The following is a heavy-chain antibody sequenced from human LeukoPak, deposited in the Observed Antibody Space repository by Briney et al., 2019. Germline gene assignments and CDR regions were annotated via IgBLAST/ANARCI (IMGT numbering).Heavy chain of an antibody. CDR3: ARDPGVTNWFDP. Sequence: ASVTVSCKASGYTFTGHSIHWVRQAPGQGLEWMGWVSPKSGGTKYAQKFQGRVTMTRDTSISTVYMELTSLRSDDTAVYYCARDPGVTNWFDPWGQGTLVTVSS. J-gene: IGHJ5*02. CDR2: VSPKSGGT. CDR1: GYTFTGHS. V-gene: IGHV1-2*02. D-gene: IGHD2-21*02.